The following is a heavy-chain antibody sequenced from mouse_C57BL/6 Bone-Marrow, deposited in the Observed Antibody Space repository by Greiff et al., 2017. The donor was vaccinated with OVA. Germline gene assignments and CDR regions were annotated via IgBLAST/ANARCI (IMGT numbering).Heavy chain of an antibody. CDR3: ARWGSYDFDY. Sequence: EVQLKESGPELVKPGASVKISCKASGYSFTGYYMNWVKQSPEKSLEWIGEINPSTGGTTYNQKFKAKATLTVDKSSSTAYMQLKSLTSEDSAVYYCARWGSYDFDYWGQGTTLTVSS. CDR1: GYSFTGYY. CDR2: INPSTGGT. V-gene: IGHV1-42*01. J-gene: IGHJ2*01. D-gene: IGHD1-1*02.